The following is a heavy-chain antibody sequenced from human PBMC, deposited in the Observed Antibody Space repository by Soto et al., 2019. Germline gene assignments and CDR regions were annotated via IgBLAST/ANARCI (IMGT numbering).Heavy chain of an antibody. CDR1: GFTFSSYS. CDR3: ARDSVEPPLDY. V-gene: IGHV3-21*05. CDR2: ISSSSSYI. Sequence: GGSLRLSCAASGFTFSSYSMNWVRQAPGKGLEWVSYISSSSSYIYYADSVRGRFTISRDNAKNSLYLQMNSLRAEDTAVYYCARDSVEPPLDYWGQGTLVTVSS. J-gene: IGHJ4*02.